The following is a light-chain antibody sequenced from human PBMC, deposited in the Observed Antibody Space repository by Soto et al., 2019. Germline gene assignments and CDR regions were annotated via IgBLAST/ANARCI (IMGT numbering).Light chain of an antibody. CDR3: NSHTSSTALV. Sequence: QSALTQPASVSASPGQSIAISCTGTDSDIGGYDHVSWYQQHPGKAPKLLIYDVTNRPSGVSSRFSGSKAGRTASLTISGLQTEDEADYYCNSHTSSTALVFGTGTKLTVL. J-gene: IGLJ1*01. CDR2: DVT. V-gene: IGLV2-14*03. CDR1: DSDIGGYDH.